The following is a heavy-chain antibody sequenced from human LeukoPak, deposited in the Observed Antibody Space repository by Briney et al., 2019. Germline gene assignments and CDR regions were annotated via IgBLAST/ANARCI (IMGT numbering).Heavy chain of an antibody. Sequence: SETLSLTCTVSGGSISSYYWSWIRQPPGKGLEWIGYIYYSGSTNYNPSLKSRVTISVDTSKNQSSLKLSSVTAADTAVYYCAGRESGSYYLGWGQGTLVTVSS. CDR3: AGRESGSYYLG. V-gene: IGHV4-59*01. CDR1: GGSISSYY. CDR2: IYYSGST. J-gene: IGHJ4*02. D-gene: IGHD3-10*01.